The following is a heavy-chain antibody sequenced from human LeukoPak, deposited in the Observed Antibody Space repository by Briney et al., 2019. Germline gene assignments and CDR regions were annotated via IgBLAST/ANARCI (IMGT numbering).Heavy chain of an antibody. CDR1: GYTFTSYY. Sequence: ASVKVSCKASGYTFTSYYMHWVRQAPGQGLEWMGIINPSGGSTSYAQKFQGRVTMTRDTSTSTVYMELSSLRSEDTAVYYCARDRASPPFTIFGLFDYWGQGTLVTVSS. CDR3: ARDRASPPFTIFGLFDY. CDR2: INPSGGST. D-gene: IGHD3-3*01. V-gene: IGHV1-46*01. J-gene: IGHJ4*02.